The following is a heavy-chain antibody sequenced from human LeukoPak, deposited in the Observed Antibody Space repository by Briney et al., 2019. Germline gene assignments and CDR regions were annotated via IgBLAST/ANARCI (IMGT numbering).Heavy chain of an antibody. CDR2: ISGSGGST. D-gene: IGHD6-19*01. Sequence: GGSLRLSCAASGFTISSYAMSWVRQAPGKGLEWVSAISGSGGSTYYADSVKGRFTISRDNSKNTLYLQMNSLRAEDTAVYYCAKGIAVAGTRSFDYWGQGTLVTVSS. CDR3: AKGIAVAGTRSFDY. J-gene: IGHJ4*02. V-gene: IGHV3-23*01. CDR1: GFTISSYA.